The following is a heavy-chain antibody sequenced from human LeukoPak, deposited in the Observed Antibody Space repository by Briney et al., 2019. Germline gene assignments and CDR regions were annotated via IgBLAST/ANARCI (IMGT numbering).Heavy chain of an antibody. CDR1: GYTFTSYD. D-gene: IGHD3-3*01. CDR2: MNPNLGNT. V-gene: IGHV1-8*01. J-gene: IGHJ5*02. Sequence: GASVKVSCKASGYTFTSYDNNWVRQAIGQGPEWMGWMNPNLGNTGYAQKFQGRVTMTRNTSISTAYMELSSLRSEDTAVYYCARGLKYITIFGVVIGHNWFDPWGQGTLVTVSS. CDR3: ARGLKYITIFGVVIGHNWFDP.